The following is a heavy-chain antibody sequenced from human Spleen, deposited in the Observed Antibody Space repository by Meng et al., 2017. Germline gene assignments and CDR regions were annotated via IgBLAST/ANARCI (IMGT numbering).Heavy chain of an antibody. CDR1: GYTFTSYG. V-gene: IGHV1-18*01. Sequence: ASAKVSCKASGYTFTSYGISWVRQATGQGLEWMGWISAYSGNTNYAQKLQGRVSMTTDTSTSTAYMELRSLRSDDTAVYYCARDRESYYDSSGYFAYYFDYWGQGTLVTFSS. J-gene: IGHJ4*02. D-gene: IGHD3-22*01. CDR2: ISAYSGNT. CDR3: ARDRESYYDSSGYFAYYFDY.